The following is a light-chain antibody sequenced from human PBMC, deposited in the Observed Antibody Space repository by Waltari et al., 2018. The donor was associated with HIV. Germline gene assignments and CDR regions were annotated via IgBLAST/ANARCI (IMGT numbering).Light chain of an antibody. CDR3: SSYTTSRTVV. CDR1: SSDVGGYNY. J-gene: IGLJ2*01. CDR2: DVT. V-gene: IGLV2-14*03. Sequence: GQSITISCTGTSSDVGGYNYVSWYQQHPGKAPKLMVYDVTNRPSGVSNRFSGSKSGNTAFLTISGLQAEDEADYYCSSYTTSRTVVFGGGTKLTVL.